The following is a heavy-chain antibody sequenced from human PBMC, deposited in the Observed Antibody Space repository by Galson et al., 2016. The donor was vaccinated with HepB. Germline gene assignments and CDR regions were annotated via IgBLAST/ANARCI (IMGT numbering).Heavy chain of an antibody. V-gene: IGHV5-51*01. J-gene: IGHJ4*02. CDR3: ARGVQQLVYDY. CDR1: GYRFTDYW. Sequence: QSGAEVKKPGESLNISYKGSGYRFTDYWIGWVRQMPGKGLEWMGIINPGDSDTRYSPSFQGQVIISADKSISTAYLQWSSLKASDTAMYYCARGVQQLVYDYWGQGTLVTVSS. D-gene: IGHD6-13*01. CDR2: INPGDSDT.